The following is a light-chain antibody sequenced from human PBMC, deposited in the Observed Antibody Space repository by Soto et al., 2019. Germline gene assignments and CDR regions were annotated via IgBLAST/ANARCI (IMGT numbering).Light chain of an antibody. J-gene: IGKJ3*01. CDR1: RTVSTN. CDR2: YTS. Sequence: DIVMTQSPATLSVSPGERATLSCRASRTVSTNLAWYQQKPGQAPRLLIYYTSTRATGIPARFSGSGSGKEFTLTISSLQSEDFAVYYCQQYNNWPPGATFGRGTKVEIK. V-gene: IGKV3-15*01. CDR3: QQYNNWPPGAT.